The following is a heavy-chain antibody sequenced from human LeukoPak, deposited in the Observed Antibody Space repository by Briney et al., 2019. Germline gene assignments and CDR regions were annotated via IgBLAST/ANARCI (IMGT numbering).Heavy chain of an antibody. V-gene: IGHV3-7*01. J-gene: IGHJ4*02. CDR2: IKQDGSEK. D-gene: IGHD3-3*01. CDR3: ARTYYDFWSLYSSYFDY. CDR1: GFTFSSYW. Sequence: AGSLTLSCAASGFTFSSYWMSCFRQAPGKGLQWVANIKQDGSEKYYVDSVKGRFTISRDNAKNSLYLQMNSLRAEDTAVYYCARTYYDFWSLYSSYFDYWGQGTLVTVSS.